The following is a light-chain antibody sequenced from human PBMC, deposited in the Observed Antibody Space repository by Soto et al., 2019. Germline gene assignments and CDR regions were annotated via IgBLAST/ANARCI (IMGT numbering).Light chain of an antibody. V-gene: IGLV2-23*01. Sequence: QSALTQPASVSGSPGQSITISCTGTSNDVGSSNLVSWYQQHPGKAPNVMIYEGTQRPSGVSNRFSGSKSGNTASLTISGLQAEDEADYYCCSFAGSSTYVFGTGTKVTVL. CDR2: EGT. CDR1: SNDVGSSNL. J-gene: IGLJ1*01. CDR3: CSFAGSSTYV.